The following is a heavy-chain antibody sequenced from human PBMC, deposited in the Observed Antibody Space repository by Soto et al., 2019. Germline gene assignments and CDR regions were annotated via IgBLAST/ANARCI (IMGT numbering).Heavy chain of an antibody. D-gene: IGHD2-2*01. CDR2: IYHSGST. Sequence: SETLSLTCAVSGGSISSSNWWSWVRQPPGKGLEWIGEIYHSGSTNYNPSLKSRVTISVDKSKNQFSLKLSSVTAADTSGYYCARDIVVVPAAIRLGMDVWGQGTTVTVSS. J-gene: IGHJ6*02. CDR1: GGSISSSNW. CDR3: ARDIVVVPAAIRLGMDV. V-gene: IGHV4-4*02.